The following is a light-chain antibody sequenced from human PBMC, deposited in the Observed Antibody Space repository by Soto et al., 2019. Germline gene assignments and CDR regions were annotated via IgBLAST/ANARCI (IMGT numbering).Light chain of an antibody. Sequence: QTVVTQDPSFSVSPGGTVTLTCGLSSGSVSTSYYPSWYQQTPGQAPRTLIYSTNTRSSGVPDRFSGSILVNKAALTITGAQADDESDYYCVLYMGSGLLVFGGGTKLTVL. CDR3: VLYMGSGLLV. CDR2: STN. V-gene: IGLV8-61*01. CDR1: SGSVSTSYY. J-gene: IGLJ3*02.